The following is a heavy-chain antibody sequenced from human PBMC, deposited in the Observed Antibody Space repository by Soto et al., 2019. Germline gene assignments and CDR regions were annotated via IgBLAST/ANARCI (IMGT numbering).Heavy chain of an antibody. Sequence: PGGSLRLSCVASGFTFSNYNMNWVRQAPGKGLEWVSSISSGSNYIVYADSMKGRFTISRDNAKNSLYLEMSSLRVEDTAVYYCARVVGAPNWFDPWGEGTLVTVSS. J-gene: IGHJ5*02. V-gene: IGHV3-21*01. CDR2: ISSGSNYI. CDR1: GFTFSNYN. CDR3: ARVVGAPNWFDP. D-gene: IGHD1-26*01.